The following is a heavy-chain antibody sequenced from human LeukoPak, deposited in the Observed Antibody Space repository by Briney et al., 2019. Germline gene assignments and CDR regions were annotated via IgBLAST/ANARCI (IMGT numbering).Heavy chain of an antibody. Sequence: ASVKVSCKASGYTFTVCHLHWVRQAPGQGLEWMGWINPNSGGTNYVQKLQGRVTMTRDTSINTAYMELSGLRSDDTAVYYCARDIRPRVESFDYWGQGTLVAVSS. D-gene: IGHD3-3*01. CDR2: INPNSGGT. CDR1: GYTFTVCH. J-gene: IGHJ4*02. CDR3: ARDIRPRVESFDY. V-gene: IGHV1-2*02.